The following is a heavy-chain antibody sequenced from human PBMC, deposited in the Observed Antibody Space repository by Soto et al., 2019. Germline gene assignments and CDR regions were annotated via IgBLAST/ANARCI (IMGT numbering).Heavy chain of an antibody. D-gene: IGHD3-10*01. CDR2: IYHSGST. CDR1: GGSISSSNW. CDR3: ARDRGTMVRGVSYGMDV. J-gene: IGHJ6*02. V-gene: IGHV4-4*02. Sequence: SETLSLTCAVSGGSISSSNWWSWVRQPPGKGLEWIGEIYHSGSTNYNPSLKSRVTISVDKSKNQFSLKLSSVTAADTAVYYCARDRGTMVRGVSYGMDVWGQGTTVPVSS.